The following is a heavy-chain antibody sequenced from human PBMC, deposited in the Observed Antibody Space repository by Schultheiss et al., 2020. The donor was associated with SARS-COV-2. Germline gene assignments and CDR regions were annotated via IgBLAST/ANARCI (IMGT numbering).Heavy chain of an antibody. V-gene: IGHV4-39*07. D-gene: IGHD3-3*01. CDR1: GGSISSSGYY. Sequence: GSLRLSCTVSGGSISSSGYYWGWIRQPPGKGLEWIGSIYHSGSTYYNPSLKSRVTISVDTSKNQFSLKLSSVTAADTAVYYCARAIILRVAFDIWGQGTMVTVSS. CDR2: IYHSGST. CDR3: ARAIILRVAFDI. J-gene: IGHJ3*02.